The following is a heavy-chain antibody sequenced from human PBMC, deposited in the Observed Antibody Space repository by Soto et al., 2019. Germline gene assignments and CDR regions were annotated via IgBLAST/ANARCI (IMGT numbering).Heavy chain of an antibody. D-gene: IGHD5-18*01. J-gene: IGHJ6*02. CDR3: ASTGTWIQLWSRDYYYYYGMDV. V-gene: IGHV1-2*02. CDR2: INPNSGGT. Sequence: ASVKVSCKASGYTFTGYYMHWVQQAPGQGLEWMGWINPNSGGTNYAQKFQGRVTMTRDTSISTAYMELSRLRSDDTAVYYCASTGTWIQLWSRDYYYYYGMDVWGQGTTVTVSS. CDR1: GYTFTGYY.